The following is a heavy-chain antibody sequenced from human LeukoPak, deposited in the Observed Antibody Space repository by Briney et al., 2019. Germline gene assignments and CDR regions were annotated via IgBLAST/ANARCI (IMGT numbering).Heavy chain of an antibody. V-gene: IGHV1-46*01. CDR2: INPSGGST. CDR3: AIPSSGIAARSAFDI. Sequence: ASVKVSCKASGYTFTSYYMHWVRQAPGQGLEWMGIINPSGGSTSYAQKFQGRVTMTRDTSTSTVYMELSSLRSEDTAVYYCAIPSSGIAARSAFDIWGQGTMVTVSS. D-gene: IGHD6-6*01. J-gene: IGHJ3*02. CDR1: GYTFTSYY.